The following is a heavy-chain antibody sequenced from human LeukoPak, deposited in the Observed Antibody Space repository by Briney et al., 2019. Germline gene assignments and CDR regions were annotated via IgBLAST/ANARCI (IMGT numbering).Heavy chain of an antibody. Sequence: ASVKVSCKASGGTFSSYAISWVRQAPGQGLEWMGGIIPIFGTANYAQKFQGRVTITADESTSTAYMELSSLRSEDTAVYYCARVMATKTYNWFDPWGQGTLVTVSS. D-gene: IGHD5-24*01. CDR2: IIPIFGTA. CDR1: GGTFSSYA. V-gene: IGHV1-69*13. J-gene: IGHJ5*02. CDR3: ARVMATKTYNWFDP.